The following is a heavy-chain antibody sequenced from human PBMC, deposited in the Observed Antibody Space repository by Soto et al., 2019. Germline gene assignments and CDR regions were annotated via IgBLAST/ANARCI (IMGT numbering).Heavy chain of an antibody. D-gene: IGHD5-12*01. Sequence: SVKVSCKASGGTFSSYAISWVRQAPGQGLEWMGGIIPIFGTANYAQKFQGRVTITADESTSTAYMELSSLRSEDTAVYYCARGVLAGYNLGPFDYWGQGTLVTVSS. CDR2: IIPIFGTA. V-gene: IGHV1-69*13. CDR3: ARGVLAGYNLGPFDY. J-gene: IGHJ4*02. CDR1: GGTFSSYA.